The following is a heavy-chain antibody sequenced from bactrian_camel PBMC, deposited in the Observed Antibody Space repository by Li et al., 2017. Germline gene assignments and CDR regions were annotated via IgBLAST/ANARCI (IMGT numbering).Heavy chain of an antibody. CDR1: GFTFDEYD. J-gene: IGHJ4*01. CDR2: ISTDGST. D-gene: IGHD7*01. V-gene: IGHV3S55*01. Sequence: HVQLVESGGGSVQAGGSLRLSCAVSGFTFDEYDMAWYRQPPTNECELVSRISTDGSTYYGDSVKGRFTISADNAKNTLALQMSSLRPEDTSMYYCAAAPSGRDCGGGTLKRNAYAYWGHGTQVTVS. CDR3: AAAPSGRDCGGGTLKRNAYAY.